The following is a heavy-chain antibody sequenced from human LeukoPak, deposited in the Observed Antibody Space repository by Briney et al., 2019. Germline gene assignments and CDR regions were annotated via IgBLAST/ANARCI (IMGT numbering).Heavy chain of an antibody. CDR1: GFTFSSYA. CDR2: ISGGGGST. CDR3: AKGRLWFGESYYFDY. D-gene: IGHD3-10*01. J-gene: IGHJ4*02. Sequence: GGSLRLSCAASGFTFSSYAMSWVRQAPGKGLEWVSAISGGGGSTYYADSVKGRFTISRDNSKNTLYLQMNSLRAEDTAVYYCAKGRLWFGESYYFDYWGQGTLVTVSS. V-gene: IGHV3-23*01.